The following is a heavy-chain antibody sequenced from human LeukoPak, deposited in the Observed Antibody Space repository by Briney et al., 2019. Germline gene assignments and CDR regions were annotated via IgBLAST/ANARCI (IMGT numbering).Heavy chain of an antibody. D-gene: IGHD6-19*01. CDR1: GGSISSYY. J-gene: IGHJ4*02. CDR3: ARHVEQWLTPFDY. V-gene: IGHV4-59*08. Sequence: SETLSLTCTVSGGSISSYYWSWIRQSPGKGLEWIGYNYYSGRTNYNPSLKSRVTISVDTSKNQFSLKLSSVTAADTAVYYCARHVEQWLTPFDYWGQGTLVTVSS. CDR2: NYYSGRT.